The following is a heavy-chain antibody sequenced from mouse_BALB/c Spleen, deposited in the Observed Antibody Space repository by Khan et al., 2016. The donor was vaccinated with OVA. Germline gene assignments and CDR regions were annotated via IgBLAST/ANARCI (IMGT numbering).Heavy chain of an antibody. CDR3: TRHAYYYNSEGFAY. CDR1: GFTFSTYG. D-gene: IGHD1-1*01. J-gene: IGHJ3*01. V-gene: IGHV5-6*01. CDR2: LSSGGSYT. Sequence: EVELVESGGDLVKPGGSLKLSCAASGFTFSTYGMSWVRPTPDKRLEWVAALSSGGSYTYYPDSVKGRFIISRDNAKNTLYLQMSSLKSEDTAMYYCTRHAYYYNSEGFAYWGQGTLVTVSA.